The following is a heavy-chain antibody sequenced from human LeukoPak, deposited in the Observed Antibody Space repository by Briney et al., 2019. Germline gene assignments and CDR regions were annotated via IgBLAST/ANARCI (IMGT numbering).Heavy chain of an antibody. J-gene: IGHJ5*02. CDR1: GFTFSSYS. V-gene: IGHV3-21*04. CDR2: ISSSSSYI. D-gene: IGHD3-9*01. CDR3: ARAAIFGWFDP. Sequence: GGSLRLSCAAFGFTFSSYSMNWVRQVPGKGLEWVSFISSSSSYIYYADSVQGRFTISRDNAKNSLYLQMNSLRAEDTAVYYCARAAIFGWFDPWGQGTLVTVSS.